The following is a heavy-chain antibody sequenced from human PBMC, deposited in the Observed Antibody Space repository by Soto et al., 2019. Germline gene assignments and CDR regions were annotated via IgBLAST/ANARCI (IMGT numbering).Heavy chain of an antibody. J-gene: IGHJ5*01. CDR2: TIPIFDTP. CDR3: ARDREDGSGTKYNWFDS. V-gene: IGHV1-69*13. Sequence: ASVKVSCKASGGTFGNLGISWLRQSAGQGLEWMGGTIPIFDTPHYAEKFRDRLTITADATSTAYMELTSLSSEDTATYYCARDREDGSGTKYNWFDSWGQGTLVTVSS. D-gene: IGHD3-10*01. CDR1: GGTFGNLG.